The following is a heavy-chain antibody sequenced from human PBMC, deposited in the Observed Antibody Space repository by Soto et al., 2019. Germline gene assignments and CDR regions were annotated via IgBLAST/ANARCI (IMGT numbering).Heavy chain of an antibody. CDR1: GFTFSSYG. CDR2: ISYDGSNK. D-gene: IGHD1-26*01. CDR3: AKDRGSYDAFDI. Sequence: QVQLVESGGGVVQPGRSLRLSCAASGFTFSSYGMHWVRQAPGKGLEWVAVISYDGSNKYYADSVKGRFTISRDNSKNTLYLQRNSLRAEDTAVYYCAKDRGSYDAFDIWGQGTMVTVSS. V-gene: IGHV3-30*18. J-gene: IGHJ3*02.